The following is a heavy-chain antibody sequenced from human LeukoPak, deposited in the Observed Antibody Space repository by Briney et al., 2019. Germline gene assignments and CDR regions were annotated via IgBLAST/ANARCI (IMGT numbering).Heavy chain of an antibody. J-gene: IGHJ4*02. CDR3: AKRRDTRDGSGSYFGLDY. Sequence: GGALRLSCAASGFTFSNAWRSWVRQAPGKGLDGVGRIKSKTDGGTTDYAAPVKGRFNISRDDSKNTLYLQMNSLRAEDTAVYYCAKRRDTRDGSGSYFGLDYWGQGTLVTVSS. CDR1: GFTFSNAW. D-gene: IGHD3-10*01. CDR2: IKSKTDGGTT. V-gene: IGHV3-15*01.